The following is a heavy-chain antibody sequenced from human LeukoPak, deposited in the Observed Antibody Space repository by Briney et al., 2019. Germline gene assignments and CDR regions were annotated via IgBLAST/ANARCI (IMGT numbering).Heavy chain of an antibody. CDR3: AKGLGYYYDSSGYFQH. J-gene: IGHJ1*01. CDR2: ISYDGSDK. D-gene: IGHD3-22*01. CDR1: GFTFSRYP. V-gene: IGHV3-30-3*01. Sequence: GGSLRLSCAASGFTFSRYPMHWVRQSPGKGLEWVAVISYDGSDKHYADSVKGRFTISRDNSKNTLYLQMNSLRAEDTAVYYCAKGLGYYYDSSGYFQHWGQGTLVTVSS.